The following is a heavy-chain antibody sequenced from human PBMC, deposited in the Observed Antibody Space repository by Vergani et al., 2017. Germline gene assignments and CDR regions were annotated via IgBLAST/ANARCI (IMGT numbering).Heavy chain of an antibody. V-gene: IGHV1-2*02. J-gene: IGHJ5*02. CDR2: INPNSGGT. D-gene: IGHD5-12*01. Sequence: QMQLVQSGAEVKKPGASVKVSCKASGYTFTGYYIHLMRQAPGQGPEWMGWINPNSGGTNYAQKFQGRVTMTRDTSISTAYMELRRLKSDDTAIFYCAKAAAPAYSAFGSNWFDPWGHGTLVTVSS. CDR1: GYTFTGYY. CDR3: AKAAAPAYSAFGSNWFDP.